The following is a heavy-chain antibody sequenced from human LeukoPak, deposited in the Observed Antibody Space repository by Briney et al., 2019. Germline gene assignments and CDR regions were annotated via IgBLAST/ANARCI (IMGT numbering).Heavy chain of an antibody. CDR2: IYYSGST. J-gene: IGHJ6*03. Sequence: SETLSLTCTVSGGSISSYYWSWIRQPPGKGLEWIGYIYYSGSTNYNPSLKSRVTISVDTSKNRFSLKLSSVTAADTAVYYCARGSLVVVVAATGSYYYYYYMDVWGKGTTVTVSS. V-gene: IGHV4-59*12. D-gene: IGHD2-15*01. CDR1: GGSISSYY. CDR3: ARGSLVVVVAATGSYYYYYYMDV.